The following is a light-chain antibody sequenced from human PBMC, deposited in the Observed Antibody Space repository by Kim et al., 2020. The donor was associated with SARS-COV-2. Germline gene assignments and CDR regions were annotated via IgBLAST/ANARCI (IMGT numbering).Light chain of an antibody. CDR3: QQVNSYPYT. V-gene: IGKV1-9*01. Sequence: DIQLTQSPSFLSASVGDRVTITCRASQGISSYLAWYQQKPGKAPKLLMYATSTLQSGVPSRFSGSGSGTEFTLTISSLQPEDFATYYCQQVNSYPYTFGQGTKLEI. CDR2: ATS. CDR1: QGISSY. J-gene: IGKJ2*01.